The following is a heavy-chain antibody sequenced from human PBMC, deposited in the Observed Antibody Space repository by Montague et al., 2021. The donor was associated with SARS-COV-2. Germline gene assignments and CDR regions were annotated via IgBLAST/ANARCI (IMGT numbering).Heavy chain of an antibody. D-gene: IGHD3-16*01. J-gene: IGHJ6*02. CDR1: GGSISSYY. V-gene: IGHV4-59*01. Sequence: SETLSLTCTVSGGSISSYYWSWIRQPPGKGLEWIGYIYYSGSTNYNPSLKSRVTISVDTSKNQFSLTLSSVTAADTAVYYCARSGGVYDYVCGSYLRRSTNYCMDVWGQGTTVTVSS. CDR3: ARSGGVYDYVCGSYLRRSTNYCMDV. CDR2: IYYSGST.